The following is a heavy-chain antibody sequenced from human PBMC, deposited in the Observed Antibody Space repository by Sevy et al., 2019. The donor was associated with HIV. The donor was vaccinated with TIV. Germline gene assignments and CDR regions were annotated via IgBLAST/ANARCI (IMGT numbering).Heavy chain of an antibody. V-gene: IGHV3-66*01. CDR1: GLSVSDNY. CDR3: AGDRYYDASGYYYYYYGMDV. CDR2: IYSDGRT. D-gene: IGHD3-22*01. J-gene: IGHJ6*02. Sequence: GGSLRLSCAASGLSVSDNYMNWVRQAPGKGLELVSVIYSDGRTYYPDSVKGRFSISRDNSKNTLYLQMKSLRPEDTAVDYCAGDRYYDASGYYYYYYGMDVWGQGTTVTVSS.